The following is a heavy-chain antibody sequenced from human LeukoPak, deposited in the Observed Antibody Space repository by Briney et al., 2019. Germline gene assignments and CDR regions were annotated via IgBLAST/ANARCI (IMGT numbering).Heavy chain of an antibody. CDR2: ISESGGST. CDR3: AKGWSYFLDN. V-gene: IGHV3-23*01. D-gene: IGHD6-13*01. CDR1: GFTFTNYA. Sequence: GGSLRLSCAASGFTFTNYAMSWVRQAPGKGLEWVSTISESGGSTNYADSVKGRFTISRDNSKNTLYLQMNSLRAEDTALYYCAKGWSYFLDNWGKGTLVTVSS. J-gene: IGHJ4*02.